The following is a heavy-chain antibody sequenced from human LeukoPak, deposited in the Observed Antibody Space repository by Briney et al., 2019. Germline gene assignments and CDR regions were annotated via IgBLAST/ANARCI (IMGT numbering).Heavy chain of an antibody. Sequence: GASVKVSCKASGYTFTSYGISWVRQAPGQGLEWMGWISAYNGNTNYAQKFQGRVTITADESTSTAYMELSSLRSEDTAVYYCARDRMGGDAFDIWGQGTMVTVSS. CDR1: GYTFTSYG. CDR2: ISAYNGNT. CDR3: ARDRMGGDAFDI. J-gene: IGHJ3*02. D-gene: IGHD3-16*01. V-gene: IGHV1-18*01.